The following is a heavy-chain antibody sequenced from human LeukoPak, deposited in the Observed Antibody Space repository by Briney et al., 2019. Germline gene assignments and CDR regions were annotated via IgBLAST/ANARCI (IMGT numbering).Heavy chain of an antibody. CDR2: INPNSGGT. CDR3: ARARYYYDSSGYGY. CDR1: GYTFTGNY. J-gene: IGHJ4*02. Sequence: ASVKVSCKASGYTFTGNYIHWVRQAPGQGLEWMGWINPNSGGTNYAQKFQGWVTMTRDTSISTAYMELSRLRSDDTAVYYCARARYYYDSSGYGYWGQGTLVTVSS. V-gene: IGHV1-2*04. D-gene: IGHD3-22*01.